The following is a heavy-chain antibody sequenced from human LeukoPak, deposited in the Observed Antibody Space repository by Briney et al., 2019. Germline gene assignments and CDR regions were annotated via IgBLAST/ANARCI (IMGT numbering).Heavy chain of an antibody. Sequence: GGSLRLSCAATGFTVSSNYMSWVRQAPGKGLEWVSVIYSGGSTYYADSVKGRFTISRDNSKNTLYLQMNSLRAEDTAVYYCARDSRYYYDRSGKTEDYWGQGTLVTLSS. D-gene: IGHD3-22*01. CDR3: ARDSRYYYDRSGKTEDY. CDR1: GFTVSSNY. CDR2: IYSGGST. J-gene: IGHJ4*02. V-gene: IGHV3-53*01.